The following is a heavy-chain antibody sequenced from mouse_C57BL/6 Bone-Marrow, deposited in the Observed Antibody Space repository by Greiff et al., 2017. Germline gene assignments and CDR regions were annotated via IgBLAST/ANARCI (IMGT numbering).Heavy chain of an antibody. CDR3: ARRSSGTHRYFDV. D-gene: IGHD4-1*01. Sequence: VQLVESGGGLVKPGGSLKLSCAASGFTFSDYGMHWVRQAPEKGLEWVAYISSGSSTIYYADTVKGRFTISRDNAKNTLFLQMTSLRSEDTAMYYCARRSSGTHRYFDVWGTGTTVTVSS. CDR2: ISSGSSTI. V-gene: IGHV5-17*01. CDR1: GFTFSDYG. J-gene: IGHJ1*03.